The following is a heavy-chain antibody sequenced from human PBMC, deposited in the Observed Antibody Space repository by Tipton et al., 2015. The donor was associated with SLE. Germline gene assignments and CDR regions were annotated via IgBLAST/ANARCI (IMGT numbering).Heavy chain of an antibody. Sequence: SLRLSCAASGFPFSGSAIHWVRQASGKGLEWVGRRRSKANSYATAYAASVKGRFTISRDDSKNTAYLQMNSLKTEDTAVYYCTTSRGGNADYWGQGTLVIVSS. CDR2: RRSKANSYAT. CDR3: TTSRGGNADY. J-gene: IGHJ4*02. V-gene: IGHV3-73*01. D-gene: IGHD4-23*01. CDR1: GFPFSGSA.